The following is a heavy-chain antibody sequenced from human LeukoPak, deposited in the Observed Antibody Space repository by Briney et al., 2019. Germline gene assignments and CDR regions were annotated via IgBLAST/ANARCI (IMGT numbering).Heavy chain of an antibody. Sequence: GGSLRLSCAASGFAFSRYWMHWVRQAPGKGLVWVSRVNGDGSTTTYADSVKGRFTISRDNAKNTLYLQMNSLRAEDTAVYYCAKTDDIPNWFDPWGQGTLATVSS. CDR2: VNGDGSTT. V-gene: IGHV3-74*01. CDR3: AKTDDIPNWFDP. D-gene: IGHD2-15*01. J-gene: IGHJ5*02. CDR1: GFAFSRYW.